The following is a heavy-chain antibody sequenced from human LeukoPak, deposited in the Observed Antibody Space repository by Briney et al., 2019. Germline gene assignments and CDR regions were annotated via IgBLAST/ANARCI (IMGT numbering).Heavy chain of an antibody. Sequence: GGSLRLSCAASGFTVSSNYMSWVRQAPGKGLEWVSVIYSGGSTYYADSVKGRFTISRDNSENTLYLQMNSLRAEDTAVYYCARGLSSSGYDSNAFDIWGQGTMVTVSS. CDR3: ARGLSSSGYDSNAFDI. D-gene: IGHD5-12*01. CDR1: GFTVSSNY. CDR2: IYSGGST. V-gene: IGHV3-53*01. J-gene: IGHJ3*02.